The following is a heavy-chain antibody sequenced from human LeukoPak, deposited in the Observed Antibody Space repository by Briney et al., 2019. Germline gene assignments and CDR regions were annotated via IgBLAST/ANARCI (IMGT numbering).Heavy chain of an antibody. CDR2: INPNSGGT. CDR1: GYTFTGYY. Sequence: ASVKVSCKASGYTFTGYYMHWVRQAPGQGLEWMGWINPNSGGTNYAQKCQGRVTMTRDTSISTAYMELSRLRSDDKAVYYCARAGTGFLYYYYGMDVWGQGTTVTVSS. V-gene: IGHV1-2*02. D-gene: IGHD3/OR15-3a*01. J-gene: IGHJ6*02. CDR3: ARAGTGFLYYYYGMDV.